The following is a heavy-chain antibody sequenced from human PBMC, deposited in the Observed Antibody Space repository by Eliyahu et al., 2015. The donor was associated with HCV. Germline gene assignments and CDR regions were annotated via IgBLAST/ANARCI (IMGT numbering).Heavy chain of an antibody. CDR1: GFSLSTSGVX. V-gene: IGHV2-5*02. CDR2: IYWDDDK. D-gene: IGHD3-10*01. J-gene: IGHJ5*02. Sequence: QITLKESGPTLVKPTQTLTLTCTFSGFSLSTSGVXVGWIRQPPGKALXWLAXIYWDDDKRYSPSLKSRLTITKDTSKNQVVLTMTNMDPVDTATYYCAHTAVELWFGELPENWFDPWGQGTLVTVSS. CDR3: AHTAVELWFGELPENWFDP.